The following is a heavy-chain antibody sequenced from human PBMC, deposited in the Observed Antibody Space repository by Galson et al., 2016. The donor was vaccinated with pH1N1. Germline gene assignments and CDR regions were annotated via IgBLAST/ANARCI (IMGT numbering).Heavy chain of an antibody. D-gene: IGHD3-10*01. Sequence: SLRLSCAASGFTLSAFWVHWVRQLPGTGLERVSRIHRNGGRQNYADSVKSRFTISRDIATFYLQMNSLRADDSAVYYCASGARLFAYWGQGALVTVSS. J-gene: IGHJ4*02. CDR1: GFTLSAFW. CDR3: ASGARLFAY. V-gene: IGHV3-74*01. CDR2: IHRNGGRQ.